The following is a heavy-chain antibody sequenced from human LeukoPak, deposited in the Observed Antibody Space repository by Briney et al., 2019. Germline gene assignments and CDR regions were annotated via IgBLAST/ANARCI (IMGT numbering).Heavy chain of an antibody. CDR2: IKSKTDGGTT. CDR3: TTALGGYFDY. J-gene: IGHJ4*02. V-gene: IGHV3-15*01. Sequence: PGGSLRLSCAASGLTFSDVWMSWVRQAPGKGLEWVGRIKSKTDGGTTDYAAPVKGRFTISRDDLKNTLYLQMNSLKTEDTAVYYCTTALGGYFDYWGQGTLVTVSS. D-gene: IGHD3-16*01. CDR1: GLTFSDVW.